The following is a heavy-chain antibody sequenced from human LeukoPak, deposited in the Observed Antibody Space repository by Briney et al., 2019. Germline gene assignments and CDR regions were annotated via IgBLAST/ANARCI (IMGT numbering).Heavy chain of an antibody. J-gene: IGHJ3*02. D-gene: IGHD5-18*01. V-gene: IGHV3-48*01. CDR2: ISSSSSTI. CDR1: GFTFSSYS. Sequence: GGSLRLSCAASGFTFSSYSMNWVRQAPGKGLEWVSYISSSSSTIYYADSVKGRFTISRDNAKNSLYLQMNSLRAEDTAVYYCARDRYDSYGCYDIWGQGTMVTVSS. CDR3: ARDRYDSYGCYDI.